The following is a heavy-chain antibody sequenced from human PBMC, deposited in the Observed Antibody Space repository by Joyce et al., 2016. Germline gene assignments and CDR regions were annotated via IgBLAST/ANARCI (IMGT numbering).Heavy chain of an antibody. CDR1: SGSINSTY. J-gene: IGHJ5*02. Sequence: QVQLQESGPGLVKPSETLSLTCTVSSGSINSTYWSWIRQSAGKGLEWVGYIHYSGTTRNNPSVKRRVTRSVDTSKTQFPRKLASVTAADTAVYYCARHTYSYGINGFDPWGQGTLVTVSS. CDR2: IHYSGTT. V-gene: IGHV4-59*08. CDR3: ARHTYSYGINGFDP. D-gene: IGHD5-18*01.